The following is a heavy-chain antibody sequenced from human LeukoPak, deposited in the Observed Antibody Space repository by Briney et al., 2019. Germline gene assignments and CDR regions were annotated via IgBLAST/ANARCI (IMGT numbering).Heavy chain of an antibody. CDR1: GGSISSYY. Sequence: SETLSLTCTVSGGSISSYYWSWIRQPPGKGLEWIGYIYYSGSANYNPSLKSRVTISVDTSKNQFSLKVTSVTAADTAVYYCARFAAAAYYFHYWPQGTLVPVPS. J-gene: IGHJ4*02. V-gene: IGHV4-59*01. CDR2: IYYSGSA. D-gene: IGHD6-13*01. CDR3: ARFAAAAYYFHY.